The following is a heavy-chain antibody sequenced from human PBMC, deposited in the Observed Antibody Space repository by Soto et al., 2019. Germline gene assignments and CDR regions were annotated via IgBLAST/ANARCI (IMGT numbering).Heavy chain of an antibody. CDR2: IIPIFGTA. D-gene: IGHD6-13*01. CDR3: ARGPNAAISSSWPHYYYCGMDV. CDR1: GGTFSSYA. J-gene: IGHJ6*02. Sequence: QVQLVQSGAEVKKPGSSVKVSCKASGGTFSSYAISWVRQAPGQGLEWMGGIIPIFGTANYAQKFQGRVTITADESTSTAYMELSSLRSEDTAVYYCARGPNAAISSSWPHYYYCGMDVWGQGTTVTVSS. V-gene: IGHV1-69*01.